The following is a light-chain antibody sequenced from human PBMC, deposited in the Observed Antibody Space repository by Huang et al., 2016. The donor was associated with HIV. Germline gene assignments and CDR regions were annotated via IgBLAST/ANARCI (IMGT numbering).Light chain of an antibody. CDR1: QGISSA. CDR2: DAS. Sequence: AIQLTQSPSSLSASVGDRVTITCRARQGISSALAWYQQKPGKPPKLLIYDASRLEGGVPSRFSGSGSGTDFTLTISSLQPEDFASYYCQQFKSNPLTFGGGTRVEIK. J-gene: IGKJ4*01. V-gene: IGKV1-13*02. CDR3: QQFKSNPLT.